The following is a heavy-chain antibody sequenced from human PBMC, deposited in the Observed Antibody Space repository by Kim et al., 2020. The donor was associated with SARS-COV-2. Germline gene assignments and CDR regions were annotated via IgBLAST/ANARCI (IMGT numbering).Heavy chain of an antibody. Sequence: SETLSLTCTVSGGSISSGSYYWSWIRQPAGKGLEWIGRIYTSGSTNYNPSLKSRATISVDTSKNQFSLKLSSVTAADTAVYYCARDSPAIGLYFDYWGQGTLVTVSS. V-gene: IGHV4-61*02. D-gene: IGHD2-2*01. J-gene: IGHJ4*02. CDR2: IYTSGST. CDR3: ARDSPAIGLYFDY. CDR1: GGSISSGSYY.